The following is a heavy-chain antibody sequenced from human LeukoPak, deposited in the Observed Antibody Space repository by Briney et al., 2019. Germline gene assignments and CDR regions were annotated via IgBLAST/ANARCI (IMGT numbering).Heavy chain of an antibody. CDR1: GFTFNNYA. V-gene: IGHV3-48*02. CDR3: ARDPPEYSSSLEGDNWFDP. D-gene: IGHD6-6*01. CDR2: ISSSSSTI. Sequence: GGSLRLSCAASGFTFNNYAMNWVRQAPGKGLEWVSYISSSSSTIYYADSVKGRFTISRDNAKNSLYLQMNSLRDEDTAVYYCARDPPEYSSSLEGDNWFDPWGQGTLVTVSS. J-gene: IGHJ5*02.